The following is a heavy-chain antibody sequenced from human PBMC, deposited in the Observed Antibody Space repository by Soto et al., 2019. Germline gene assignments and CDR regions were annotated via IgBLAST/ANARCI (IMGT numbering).Heavy chain of an antibody. V-gene: IGHV2-5*01. CDR3: AHFIAAAANTYYYFDY. Sequence: SGPTLVKPTQTLTLTCTFSGFSLSTSGVGVGWIRQPPGKALEWLALIYWNDDKRYSPSLKSRLTITKDTSKNQVVLTMTNMDPVDTATYYCAHFIAAAANTYYYFDYWGQGTLVTVSS. J-gene: IGHJ4*02. D-gene: IGHD6-13*01. CDR1: GFSLSTSGVG. CDR2: IYWNDDK.